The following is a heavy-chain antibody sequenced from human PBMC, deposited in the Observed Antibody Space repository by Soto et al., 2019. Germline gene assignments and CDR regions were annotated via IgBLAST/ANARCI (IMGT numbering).Heavy chain of an antibody. CDR2: IYYSGST. D-gene: IGHD2-21*01. CDR1: GGSVSSGSYY. Sequence: SETLSLTCTVSGGSVSSGSYYWSWIRQPPGKGLEWIGYIYYSGSTNYNPSLKSRVTISVDTSKNQFSLKLSSVTAADTAVYYWVRVHKRGPKHLDYWSQGTLVTVSS. CDR3: VRVHKRGPKHLDY. J-gene: IGHJ4*02. V-gene: IGHV4-61*01.